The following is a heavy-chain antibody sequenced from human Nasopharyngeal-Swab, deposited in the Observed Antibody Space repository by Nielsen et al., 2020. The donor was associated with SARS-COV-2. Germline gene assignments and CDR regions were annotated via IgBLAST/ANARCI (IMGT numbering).Heavy chain of an antibody. CDR2: IYYSVST. Sequence: SETLSLTCTVSGGSISSSYWSWIRQPPGKGLEWIGYIYYSVSTNYNPSLKSRVTISVDTSKNQFSLKLSSVTAADTAVYYCARDPRGWLQLPHWYFDLWGRGTLVTVSS. V-gene: IGHV4-59*13. CDR1: GGSISSSY. CDR3: ARDPRGWLQLPHWYFDL. J-gene: IGHJ2*01. D-gene: IGHD5-24*01.